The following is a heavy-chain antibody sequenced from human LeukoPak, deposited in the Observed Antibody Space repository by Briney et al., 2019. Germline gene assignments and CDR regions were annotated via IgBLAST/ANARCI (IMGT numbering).Heavy chain of an antibody. J-gene: IGHJ6*03. D-gene: IGHD3-10*01. V-gene: IGHV1-8*01. CDR3: ARVSMVRGVIFYYYYYYMDV. CDR2: MNPNSGNT. Sequence: ASVKVSCKASGYTFTSYDINWVRQATGQGLEWMGWMNPNSGNTGYAQKFQGRVTMTRNTSISTAYMELSSLRSEDTAVYYCARVSMVRGVIFYYYYYYMDVWGKGTTVTVSS. CDR1: GYTFTSYD.